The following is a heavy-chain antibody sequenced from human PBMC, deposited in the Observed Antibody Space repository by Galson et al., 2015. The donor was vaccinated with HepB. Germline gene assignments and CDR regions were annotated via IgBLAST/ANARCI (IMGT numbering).Heavy chain of an antibody. D-gene: IGHD7-27*01. CDR1: GFTFSSYS. J-gene: IGHJ4*02. V-gene: IGHV3-48*04. CDR2: ISSSSSTI. CDR3: ARGGTLVVAETGDFAY. Sequence: SLKLSCAASGFTFSSYSMNWVRQAPGKGLEWVASISSSSSTIYYADSVKGRVTISRDNAKNSLYLQMNSLRADDTAVYYCARGGTLVVAETGDFAYWGQGTLVTVSS.